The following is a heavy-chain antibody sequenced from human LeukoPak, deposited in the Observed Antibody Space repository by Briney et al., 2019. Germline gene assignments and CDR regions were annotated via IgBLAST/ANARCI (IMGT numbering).Heavy chain of an antibody. D-gene: IGHD4/OR15-4a*01. J-gene: IGHJ4*02. CDR1: GFTFSSYG. Sequence: GGSLRLSCAASGFTFSSYGMHWVRQAPGKGLEWVSFIRYDGSNKYYADSVKGRFTISRDNSKNTLYLQMNSLRAEDTAVYYCARRAGAYSHPYDYWGQGTLVTVSS. V-gene: IGHV3-30*02. CDR3: ARRAGAYSHPYDY. CDR2: IRYDGSNK.